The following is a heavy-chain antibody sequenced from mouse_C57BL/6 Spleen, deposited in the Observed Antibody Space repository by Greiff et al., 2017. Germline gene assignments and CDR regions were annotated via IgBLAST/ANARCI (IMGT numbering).Heavy chain of an antibody. CDR3: ARRDSNYVFDD. J-gene: IGHJ2*01. CDR2: INPGCGGT. CDR1: GYAFTNYL. V-gene: IGHV1-54*01. Sequence: QVQLQQSGAELVRPGTSVKVSCKASGYAFTNYLIEWVKQRPGQGLEWIGVINPGCGGTNYNEKFKGKAPLTADKSSSTADMQLSSLTSEDSAVYFCARRDSNYVFDDWGQGTTLTVSS. D-gene: IGHD2-5*01.